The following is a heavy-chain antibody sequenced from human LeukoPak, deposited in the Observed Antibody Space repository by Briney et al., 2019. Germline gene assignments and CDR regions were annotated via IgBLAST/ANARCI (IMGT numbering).Heavy chain of an antibody. V-gene: IGHV4-59*01. CDR1: GYSINNYY. Sequence: SSETLPLTCTVSGYSINNYYWSWIRQPPGKGLEWIGHMSNSGTTSYNPSLKSRVTLSVDTSKNQFSLKLTSVTAADTAVYYCARIRSPASSSSLDPWGQGTLVIVSS. J-gene: IGHJ5*02. CDR3: ARIRSPASSSSLDP. CDR2: MSNSGTT. D-gene: IGHD6-6*01.